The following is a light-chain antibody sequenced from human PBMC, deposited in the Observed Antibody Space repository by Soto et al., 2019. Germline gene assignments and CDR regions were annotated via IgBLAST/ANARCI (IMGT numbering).Light chain of an antibody. Sequence: QSVLTQPPSASGTPGQGVTISCSGSTSNIGSNYVYWYQQLPGTAPKLLIYRNNQRPSGVPDRFSGSKSGTSASLAISGLRSDPEAHYFPAPWDDTLNGFYVFGTGTKVTVL. CDR2: RNN. J-gene: IGLJ1*01. CDR1: TSNIGSNY. V-gene: IGLV1-47*01. CDR3: APWDDTLNGFYV.